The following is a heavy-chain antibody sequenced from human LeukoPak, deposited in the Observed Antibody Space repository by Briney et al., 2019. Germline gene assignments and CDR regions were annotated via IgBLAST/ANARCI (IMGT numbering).Heavy chain of an antibody. V-gene: IGHV3-48*03. Sequence: GGSLRLSCAASGFTFSSFEMKWVRQAPGKGLEWVSYISSSDNFIYYADSVKGRFTISRDNAKNSLYLQMNSLRAEDTAVYYCAELGITMIGGVWGKGTTVTISS. CDR1: GFTFSSFE. D-gene: IGHD3-10*02. CDR3: AELGITMIGGV. J-gene: IGHJ6*04. CDR2: ISSSDNFI.